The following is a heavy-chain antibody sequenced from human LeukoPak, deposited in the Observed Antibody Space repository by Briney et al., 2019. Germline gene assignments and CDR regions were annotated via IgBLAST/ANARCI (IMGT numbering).Heavy chain of an antibody. CDR2: IKQDGSEK. CDR3: ARTGYSSSWFPYYMDV. D-gene: IGHD6-13*01. V-gene: IGHV3-7*01. Sequence: GGSLRLSCAASGFTFSSYWMSWVRQAPGKGLEWVANIKQDGSEKYYVDSVKGRFTISRDNAKNSLYLQMNSLRAEDTVVYYCARTGYSSSWFPYYMDVWGQGTLVTVSS. CDR1: GFTFSSYW. J-gene: IGHJ4*02.